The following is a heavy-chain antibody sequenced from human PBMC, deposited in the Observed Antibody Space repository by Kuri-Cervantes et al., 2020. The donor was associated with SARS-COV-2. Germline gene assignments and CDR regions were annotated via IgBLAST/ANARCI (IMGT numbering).Heavy chain of an antibody. CDR3: VNSKGGGNLSNYPYYNAMDV. CDR1: GYTFINYS. Sequence: ATVKVSCKASGYTFINYSMHWLREAPGQGLEWMGWINPNSGVTNYEQKFQGAVTMTRATSISTVYMELSRLRSDDTAAYYCVNSKGGGNLSNYPYYNAMDVWGQGTTVTVSS. CDR2: INPNSGVT. V-gene: IGHV1-2*02. D-gene: IGHD3-16*01. J-gene: IGHJ6*02.